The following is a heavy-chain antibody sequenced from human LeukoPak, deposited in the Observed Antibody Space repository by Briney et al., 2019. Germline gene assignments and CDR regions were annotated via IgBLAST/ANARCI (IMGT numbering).Heavy chain of an antibody. J-gene: IGHJ6*02. CDR2: INPSGGST. Sequence: ASVKVSCKASGYTFTSCYVHWVRQAPGQGLVWMGVINPSGGSTTYAQKFQGRVTMTRDTSTSIVYMELSSLRSEDTAVYYCARDPTYCGGNCYSGKYYYGMDVWGQGTTVTVSS. CDR1: GYTFTSCY. V-gene: IGHV1-46*01. CDR3: ARDPTYCGGNCYSGKYYYGMDV. D-gene: IGHD2-21*02.